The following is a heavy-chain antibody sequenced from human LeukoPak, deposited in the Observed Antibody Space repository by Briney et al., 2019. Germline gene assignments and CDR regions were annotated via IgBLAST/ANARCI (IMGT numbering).Heavy chain of an antibody. V-gene: IGHV3-48*03. J-gene: IGHJ4*02. D-gene: IGHD5-12*01. Sequence: PGGSLTLSCAPSGFTLSSYEMNWVRQAPGGGLEWISYISRSGTTIYYADSVKGRFTISRDSAKNSLYLQMNSLRAEDTAVYYCARDSGGTGYLFDYWGQGTLVTVS. CDR2: ISRSGTTI. CDR1: GFTLSSYE. CDR3: ARDSGGTGYLFDY.